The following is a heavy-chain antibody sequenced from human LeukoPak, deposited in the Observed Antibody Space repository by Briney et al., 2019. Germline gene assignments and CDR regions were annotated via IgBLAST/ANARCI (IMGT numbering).Heavy chain of an antibody. CDR1: GFTFSSYG. V-gene: IGHV3-33*01. CDR3: ARDVAKGSGYSYGLGWYFDL. J-gene: IGHJ2*01. Sequence: PGGSLRLSCAASGFTFSSYGMHWVRQAPGKGLEWVAVIWYDGSNKYYADSVKGRFTISRDNSKNTLYLQMNSLRAEDTAVYYCARDVAKGSGYSYGLGWYFDLWGRGTLVTVSS. CDR2: IWYDGSNK. D-gene: IGHD5-18*01.